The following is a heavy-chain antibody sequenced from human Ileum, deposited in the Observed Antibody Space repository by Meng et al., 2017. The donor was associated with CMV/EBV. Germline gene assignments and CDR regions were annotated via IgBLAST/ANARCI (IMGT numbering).Heavy chain of an antibody. CDR3: AREALTSSDAFDI. CDR1: GFSLLSYS. V-gene: IGHV3-21*01. J-gene: IGHJ3*02. CDR2: ISSSSGDR. Sequence: GGSLRLSCAASGFSLLSYSMNWVRQAPGKGLEWVSFISSSSGDRYYADSVKGRFTISRDDAKNTLYLQMNSLRAEDTAVYYCAREALTSSDAFDIWGQGTKVTVSS.